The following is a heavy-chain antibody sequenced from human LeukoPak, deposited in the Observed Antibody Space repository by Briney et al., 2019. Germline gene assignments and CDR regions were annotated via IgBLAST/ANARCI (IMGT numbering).Heavy chain of an antibody. J-gene: IGHJ4*02. V-gene: IGHV3-30*02. Sequence: PGGSLRLSCAASGFTFSSYGMHWVRQAPGKGLEWVAYIQYDGSNEQYADSVKGRFSISRDSSKNILYLQMNSLRAEDTAVYYCARGRYDSSGYYSDYWGQGTLVTVSS. CDR1: GFTFSSYG. CDR3: ARGRYDSSGYYSDY. CDR2: IQYDGSNE. D-gene: IGHD3-22*01.